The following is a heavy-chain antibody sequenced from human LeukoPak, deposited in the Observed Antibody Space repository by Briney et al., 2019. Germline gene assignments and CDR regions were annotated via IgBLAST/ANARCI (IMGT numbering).Heavy chain of an antibody. CDR3: ARDSVGPEAFDM. J-gene: IGHJ3*02. Sequence: ASVKVSCKASGFTLSVYYIHWVRQAPGQGLQWIGQVALDGDTKYSLNFQGRISLTRDTSISTAYMELTSLRSGDTAIYYCARDSVGPEAFDMWGQGTVVIVSS. CDR2: VALDGDT. V-gene: IGHV1-2*06. CDR1: GFTLSVYY. D-gene: IGHD1-26*01.